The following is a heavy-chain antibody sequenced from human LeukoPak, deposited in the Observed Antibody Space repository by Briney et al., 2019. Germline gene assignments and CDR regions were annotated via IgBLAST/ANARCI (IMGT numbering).Heavy chain of an antibody. V-gene: IGHV1-69*04. J-gene: IGHJ6*04. Sequence: ASVKVSCKASGCTFSSYAISWVRQAPGQGLEWMGRIIPILGKANYAQKSQGRVTITADKSTSTAYMELSSLRSEDTAVYYCAGTVATIASCYYGMDVWGEGTTVTVSS. CDR1: GCTFSSYA. D-gene: IGHD5-12*01. CDR2: IIPILGKA. CDR3: AGTVATIASCYYGMDV.